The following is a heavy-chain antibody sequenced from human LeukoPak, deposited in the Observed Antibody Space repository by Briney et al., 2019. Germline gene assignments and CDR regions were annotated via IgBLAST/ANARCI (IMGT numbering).Heavy chain of an antibody. Sequence: PGGSLRLSCAASGFTVSSNYMSWVRQAPGKGLEWVSVIYSGGSTYYADSVKGRFTISRDNSKNTLYLQLNSLRAEDTAIYYCAKDLGKYYGSGTYCDYWGQGTLVTVSS. D-gene: IGHD3-10*01. CDR2: IYSGGST. CDR1: GFTVSSNY. V-gene: IGHV3-53*05. J-gene: IGHJ4*02. CDR3: AKDLGKYYGSGTYCDY.